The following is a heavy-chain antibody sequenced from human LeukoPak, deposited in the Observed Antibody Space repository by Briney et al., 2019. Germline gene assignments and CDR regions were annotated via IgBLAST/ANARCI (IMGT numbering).Heavy chain of an antibody. CDR1: GGSISSHY. D-gene: IGHD2-2*01. CDR2: IYYSGST. J-gene: IGHJ3*02. Sequence: PSETLSLTCTVSGGSISSHYWSWIRQPPGKGLEWIGYIYYSGSTNYNPSPNSRVTISVDTSKTQFSLQLRSVTAADTAVYYCARRAGIVVVPAAKGRVVSSGAFDIWGQGTMVTVSS. CDR3: ARRAGIVVVPAAKGRVVSSGAFDI. V-gene: IGHV4-59*08.